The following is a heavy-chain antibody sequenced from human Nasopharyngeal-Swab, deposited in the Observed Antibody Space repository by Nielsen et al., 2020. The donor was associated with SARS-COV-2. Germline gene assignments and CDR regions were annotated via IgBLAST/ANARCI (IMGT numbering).Heavy chain of an antibody. CDR1: GFTFGDYT. D-gene: IGHD5-12*01. CDR2: IRSKTSAETT. CDR3: NRDGGYSGYDLRGYNWFDP. V-gene: IGHV3-49*03. Sequence: GGSLRLSCTASGFTFGDYTMNWFRQAPGQGLEWVGFIRSKTSAETTEYAAAVKGRFILSRDDSKSIAHLQMNSLKTEDTAVYYCNRDGGYSGYDLRGYNWFDPWGQGTLVIVSS. J-gene: IGHJ5*02.